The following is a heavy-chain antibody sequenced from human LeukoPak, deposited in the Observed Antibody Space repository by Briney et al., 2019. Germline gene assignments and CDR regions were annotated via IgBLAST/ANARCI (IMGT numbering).Heavy chain of an antibody. D-gene: IGHD3-22*01. J-gene: IGHJ4*02. CDR2: ISDSGTVI. CDR3: AKDPKTYYYDSSGYY. CDR1: GFTFRSYE. V-gene: IGHV3-48*03. Sequence: GGSLRLSCEGSGFTFRSYEMQWVRQAPGKGPEWVSYISDSGTVIHYADSVKGRFTISRDDAQNSLYLQMNSLRAEDTAVYYCAKDPKTYYYDSSGYYWGQGALVTVSS.